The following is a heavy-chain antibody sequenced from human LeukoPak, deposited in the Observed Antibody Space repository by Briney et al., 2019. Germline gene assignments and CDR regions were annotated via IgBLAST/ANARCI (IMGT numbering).Heavy chain of an antibody. CDR1: GGTFSSYT. J-gene: IGHJ3*02. D-gene: IGHD2-2*01. V-gene: IGHV1-69*04. CDR2: IIPILGIA. CDR3: ARDLRVVPAAVSFDAFDI. Sequence: SVKASCKASGGTFSSYTISWVRQAPGQGLEWMGRIIPILGIANYAQKFQGRVTITADKSTSTAYMELSSLRSEDTAVYYCARDLRVVPAAVSFDAFDIWGQGTMVTVSS.